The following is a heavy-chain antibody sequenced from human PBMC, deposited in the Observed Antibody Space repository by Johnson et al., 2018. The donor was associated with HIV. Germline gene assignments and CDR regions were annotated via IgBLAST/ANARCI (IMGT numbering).Heavy chain of an antibody. J-gene: IGHJ3*02. V-gene: IGHV3-66*02. CDR1: GFTFNTYT. CDR2: IYSGGST. CDR3: ARPTSQIHLWTDAFDI. D-gene: IGHD5-18*01. Sequence: VQLVESGGGVVQPGRSLRLFCAVSGFTFNTYTMHWVRQAPGKGLEWVSVIYSGGSTYYADSVKGRFTISRDNSKNTLYLQMNSLRAEDTAVYFCARPTSQIHLWTDAFDIWGQGTMVTVSS.